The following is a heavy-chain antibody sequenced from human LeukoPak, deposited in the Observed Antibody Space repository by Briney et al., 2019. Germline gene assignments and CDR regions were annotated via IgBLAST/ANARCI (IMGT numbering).Heavy chain of an antibody. Sequence: SETLSLTCAVSGGSISSGGYSWSWIRQPPGKGLEWIGYIYHSGSTYYNPSLKSRVTISVDRSKNQFSLKLSSVTAADTAVYYCARGRAYYDSTGYGYWGQGTLVTVSS. CDR1: GGSISSGGYS. CDR3: ARGRAYYDSTGYGY. D-gene: IGHD3-22*01. V-gene: IGHV4-30-2*01. CDR2: IYHSGST. J-gene: IGHJ4*02.